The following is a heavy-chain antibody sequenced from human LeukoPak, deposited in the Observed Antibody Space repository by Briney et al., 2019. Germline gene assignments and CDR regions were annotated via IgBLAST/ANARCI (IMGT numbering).Heavy chain of an antibody. Sequence: GGSLRLSCAASGFTFSSYAMSWVRQAPGKGLEWVSAISGSGGSTYYADSVKGRFTISRDNSKNTLYLHMNSLRAEDTAVYYCARVWTAGTAMGFFDFGGQGPLVTVSS. CDR3: ARVWTAGTAMGFFDF. D-gene: IGHD5-18*01. J-gene: IGHJ4*02. CDR2: ISGSGGST. V-gene: IGHV3-23*01. CDR1: GFTFSSYA.